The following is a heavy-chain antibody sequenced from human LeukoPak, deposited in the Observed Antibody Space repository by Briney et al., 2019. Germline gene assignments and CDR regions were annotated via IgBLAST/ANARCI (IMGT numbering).Heavy chain of an antibody. D-gene: IGHD3-3*01. V-gene: IGHV4-38-2*02. J-gene: IGHJ4*02. CDR2: IYHCGST. CDR1: GYSISSGYY. Sequence: SETLSLTCTVSGYSISSGYYWGWIRQPPGKGLEWIGSIYHCGSTYYNPSLKSRVTISVDTSKNQFSLKLSSVTAADTAVYYCAREYYDFWSGHTPNFDYWGQGTLVTVSS. CDR3: AREYYDFWSGHTPNFDY.